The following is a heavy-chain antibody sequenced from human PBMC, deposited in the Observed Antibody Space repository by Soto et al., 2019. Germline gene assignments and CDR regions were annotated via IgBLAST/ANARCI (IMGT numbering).Heavy chain of an antibody. CDR1: GFTFTNYG. D-gene: IGHD6-13*01. J-gene: IGHJ4*02. V-gene: IGHV3-33*01. Sequence: QVQLVESGGGVVQPRRFLRLSCAASGFTFTNYGMHWVRQAPGKGLEWVAVIWYDGSNKYYADSVKGRFTISRDNSKNTLYLQMNSLRAEDTAVYYCAREQQQLFDYWGQGTLVTVSS. CDR2: IWYDGSNK. CDR3: AREQQQLFDY.